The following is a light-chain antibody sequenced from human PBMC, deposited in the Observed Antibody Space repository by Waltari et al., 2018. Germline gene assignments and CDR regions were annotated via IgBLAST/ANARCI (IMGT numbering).Light chain of an antibody. CDR3: QVWDNSIKYYI. CDR2: VDS. CDR1: NIGRKS. J-gene: IGLJ1*01. V-gene: IGLV3-21*02. Sequence: SYELTQPRSVSVSPGQTARITRGGDNIGRKSFQWYQQKPPQAPWLVIYVDSERPSGIPERFSGSNSGNSASLTISGVEAGDEADYYCQVWDNSIKYYIFGSGTRLTVL.